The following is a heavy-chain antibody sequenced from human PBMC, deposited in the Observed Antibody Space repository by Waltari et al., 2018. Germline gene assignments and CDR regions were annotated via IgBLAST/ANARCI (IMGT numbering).Heavy chain of an antibody. CDR3: GKLSAAGPFDY. V-gene: IGHV3-9*01. CDR2: ISLDSANI. CDR1: GFTFDDYA. J-gene: IGHJ4*02. D-gene: IGHD6-13*01. Sequence: EVQLVESGGGLVQPGRSLRLSCAASGFTFDDYAMHLVRQAPGKGLEWVSGISLDSANIGYADSVKGRLTKSRDNGKNYLYLQMNRLRAEDTALYDCGKLSAAGPFDYWAREHWSPSPQ.